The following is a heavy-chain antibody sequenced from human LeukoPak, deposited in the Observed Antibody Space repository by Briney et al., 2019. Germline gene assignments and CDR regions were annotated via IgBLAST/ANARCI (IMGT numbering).Heavy chain of an antibody. CDR1: GFSFSNYG. V-gene: IGHV3-30*02. CDR2: LRFDATSF. J-gene: IGHJ4*02. D-gene: IGHD3-3*01. Sequence: PGGSLRLSCTASGFSFSNYGMHWVRQAPGKGLEWVSFLRFDATSFYYAESVKGRFTISRDNSKNTLYLQMNSLRAEDTAVYYCAKEARITIFGARCYYFDYWGQGTLVTVSS. CDR3: AKEARITIFGARCYYFDY.